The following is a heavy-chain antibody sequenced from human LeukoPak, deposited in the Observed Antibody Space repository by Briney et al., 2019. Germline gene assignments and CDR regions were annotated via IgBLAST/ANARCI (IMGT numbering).Heavy chain of an antibody. CDR1: GYTFTSYG. D-gene: IGHD2-2*01. V-gene: IGHV1-18*01. CDR2: ISAYNGNT. CDR3: ARAGYCSSTSCYGEDYYYYYGMDV. Sequence: GASVKVSFTASGYTFTSYGISWVRQAPGQGLEWMGWISAYNGNTNYAQKLQGRVTMTTDTSTSTAYMQLRSLRSDDTAVYYCARAGYCSSTSCYGEDYYYYYGMDVWGQGTTVTVSS. J-gene: IGHJ6*02.